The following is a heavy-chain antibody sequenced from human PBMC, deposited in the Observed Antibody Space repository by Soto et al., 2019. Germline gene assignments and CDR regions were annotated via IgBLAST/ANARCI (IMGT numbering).Heavy chain of an antibody. J-gene: IGHJ4*01. CDR1: GDTFNSYL. CDR3: ARESLGAKRADH. D-gene: IGHD6-13*01. CDR2: IIPIIRVT. V-gene: IGHV1-69*17. Sequence: QVQLVQSGAEVKRPGSSVKVSCESSGDTFNSYLISWVRQAPGQGLEWMGGIIPIIRVTHYAQKFQGRVTISALSSTRTAYMELTNVGFEYTALYYCARESLGAKRADHCGHGTRVTVSS.